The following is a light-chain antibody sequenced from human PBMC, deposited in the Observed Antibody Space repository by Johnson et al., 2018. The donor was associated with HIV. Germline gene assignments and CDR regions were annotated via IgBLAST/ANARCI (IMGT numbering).Light chain of an antibody. CDR3: GTWDSSLSACYV. J-gene: IGLJ1*01. CDR2: ENN. Sequence: QSVLTQSPSVSAAPGQKVTISCSGSSSNIGNNYVSWYQQLPGTAPKLLIYENNKRPSGIPDRFSGSNSGTSATLGITGLQTGDEADYYCGTWDSSLSACYVFGTGTKVTVL. V-gene: IGLV1-51*02. CDR1: SSNIGNNY.